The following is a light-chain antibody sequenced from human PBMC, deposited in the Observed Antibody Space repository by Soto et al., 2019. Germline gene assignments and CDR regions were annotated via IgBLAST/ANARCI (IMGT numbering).Light chain of an antibody. V-gene: IGKV1D-13*01. J-gene: IGKJ4*01. CDR2: DAS. CDR3: QQFKNYPLT. CDR1: QGVSIS. Sequence: AVQLTQSPSSLSASAGDRVTITCRASQGVSISLAWYQQKPGKAPKLLIYDASSLESGVPSRFSGSGSGTDFTLTISSLQPEDFATYYCQQFKNYPLTFGGGTQVEIK.